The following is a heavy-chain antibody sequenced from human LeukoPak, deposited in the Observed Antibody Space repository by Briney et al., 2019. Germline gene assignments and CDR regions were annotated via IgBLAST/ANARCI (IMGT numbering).Heavy chain of an antibody. V-gene: IGHV4-59*01. CDR2: LYYSGST. CDR1: GGSISSYY. Sequence: PSETLSLTCTVSGGSISSYYWSWIRQPPGKGLEWIGYLYYSGSTNYNPSLKSRVTISVDTSKNQFSLKLSSVTAADTAVFYCARGLYSSGYHSSYYYMDVWGKGTTVTVSS. D-gene: IGHD6-19*01. CDR3: ARGLYSSGYHSSYYYMDV. J-gene: IGHJ6*03.